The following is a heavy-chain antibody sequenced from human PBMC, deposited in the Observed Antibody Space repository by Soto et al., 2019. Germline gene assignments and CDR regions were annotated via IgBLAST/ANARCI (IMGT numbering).Heavy chain of an antibody. V-gene: IGHV1-18*04. J-gene: IGHJ4*02. CDR1: GYTFTSYG. D-gene: IGHD3-3*01. CDR2: ISAYNGNT. Sequence: ASVKVSCKASGYTFTSYGISWVRQAPGRGLEWMGWISAYNGNTNYAQKLQGRVTMTTDTSTSTAYMELRSLRSDDTAVYYCARTRRITIFGVVTLCYFDYWGQGTLVTVSS. CDR3: ARTRRITIFGVVTLCYFDY.